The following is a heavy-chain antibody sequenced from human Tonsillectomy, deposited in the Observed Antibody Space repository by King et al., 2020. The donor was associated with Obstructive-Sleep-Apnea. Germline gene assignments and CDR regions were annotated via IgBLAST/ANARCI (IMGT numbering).Heavy chain of an antibody. Sequence: VQLVESGGGVVQPGRSLRLSCAASGFTFSSYAMHWVRQAPGKGLEWVVVTSYDGSNEYYADSVKGRFTISRDNSKNTLYLQMTSLSVEDTAVYFCARGRHDIVVLPAAIDYWGQGTLVTVSS. V-gene: IGHV3-30-3*01. CDR1: GFTFSSYA. J-gene: IGHJ4*02. D-gene: IGHD2-2*01. CDR2: TSYDGSNE. CDR3: ARGRHDIVVLPAAIDY.